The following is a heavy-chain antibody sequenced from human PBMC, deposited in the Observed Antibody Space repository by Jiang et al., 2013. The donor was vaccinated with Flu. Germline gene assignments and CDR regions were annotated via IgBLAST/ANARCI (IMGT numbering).Heavy chain of an antibody. CDR1: GFTVSSNY. D-gene: IGHD1-26*01. CDR2: IYSGGST. J-gene: IGHJ5*02. Sequence: VQLLESGGGLVQPGGSLRLSCAASGFTVSSNYMSWVRQAPGKGLEWVSVIYSGGSTYYADSVKGRFTISRDNSKNTLYLQMNSLRAEDTAVYYCARVPSVGATTWDWFDPWGQGTLVTVSS. CDR3: ARVPSVGATTWDWFDP. V-gene: IGHV3-66*01.